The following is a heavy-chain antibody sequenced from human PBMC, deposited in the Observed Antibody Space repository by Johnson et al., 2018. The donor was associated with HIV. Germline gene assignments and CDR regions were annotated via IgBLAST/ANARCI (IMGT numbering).Heavy chain of an antibody. D-gene: IGHD1-26*01. CDR3: VIVGATLDI. CDR1: GFTFDDYA. Sequence: VQLVESGGGLVQPGRSLRLSCAASGFTFDDYAMHWVRQVPGKGLEWVSGNSWNSGSIGYADSVKGRFTISRDNAKNTLYRQMNSLRAEDTAVYYCVIVGATLDIWGQGTMVTVSS. CDR2: NSWNSGSI. J-gene: IGHJ3*02. V-gene: IGHV3-9*01.